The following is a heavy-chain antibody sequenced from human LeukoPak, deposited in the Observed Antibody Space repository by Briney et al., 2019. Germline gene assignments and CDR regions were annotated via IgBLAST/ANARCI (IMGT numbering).Heavy chain of an antibody. CDR3: ARGHLAGSCYFFLSSCYYGMDV. Sequence: GASVKVSCKASGYTFTGYYMHWVRQAPGQGLEWMGWINPNSGGTNYAQKFQGRVTMTRDTSISTAYMELSRLRSDDTAVYYCARGHLAGSCYFFLSSCYYGMDVWGQGTTVTVSS. CDR1: GYTFTGYY. V-gene: IGHV1-2*02. J-gene: IGHJ6*02. D-gene: IGHD2-15*01. CDR2: INPNSGGT.